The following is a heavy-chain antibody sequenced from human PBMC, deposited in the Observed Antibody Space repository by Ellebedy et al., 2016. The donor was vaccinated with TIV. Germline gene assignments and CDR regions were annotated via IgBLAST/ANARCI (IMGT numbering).Heavy chain of an antibody. V-gene: IGHV1-18*01. CDR3: ARGSYGDYAAVDY. CDR1: GYTFTSYT. D-gene: IGHD4-17*01. Sequence: ASVKVSCXASGYTFTSYTISWVRQAPGQGLEWMGWMSVHVGNTKYAQKVQGRVTMTTDTSPSTAYLELRSLRSDDTAVYYCARGSYGDYAAVDYWGQGTLVTVSS. CDR2: MSVHVGNT. J-gene: IGHJ4*02.